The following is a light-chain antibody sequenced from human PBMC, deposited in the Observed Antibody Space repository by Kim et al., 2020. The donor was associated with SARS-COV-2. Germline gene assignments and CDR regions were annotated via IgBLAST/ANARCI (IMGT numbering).Light chain of an antibody. Sequence: KTVTISCTCSSGSIASNYVQWYQQRPGSAPTTVIYEDNQRPSGVPDRFSGSIDSSSNSASLTISGLKTEDEADYYCQSYDSSNYVVFGGGTQLTVL. J-gene: IGLJ2*01. CDR2: EDN. CDR1: SGSIASNY. V-gene: IGLV6-57*02. CDR3: QSYDSSNYVV.